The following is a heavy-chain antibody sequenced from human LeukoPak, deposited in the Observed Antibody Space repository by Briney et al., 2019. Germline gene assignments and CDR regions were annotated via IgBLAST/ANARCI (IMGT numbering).Heavy chain of an antibody. D-gene: IGHD4-23*01. J-gene: IGHJ4*02. CDR1: GYTLTAYY. V-gene: IGHV1-46*01. Sequence: ASMKVSCKASGYTLTAYYLHWVRQAPGQGLEWMGIINPSGGSTSYAQKFQGRVTMTRDTSTSTVYMELSSLRSEDTAVYYCAREGGGNSDFSMEYYFDYWGQGTLVTVSS. CDR3: AREGGGNSDFSMEYYFDY. CDR2: INPSGGST.